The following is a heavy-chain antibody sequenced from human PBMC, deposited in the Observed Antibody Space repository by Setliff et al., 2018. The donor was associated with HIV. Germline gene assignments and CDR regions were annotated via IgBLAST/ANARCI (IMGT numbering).Heavy chain of an antibody. D-gene: IGHD2-15*01. Sequence: SVKVSCKASGGTFSSYAISWVRQAPGQGLEWMGGIIPILGIANYAQKFRDRVTLTTDTSTSTAYMEIKSLTSDDTAVYYCARGYCGGGICYSPNWLDPWGQGTLVTVSS. J-gene: IGHJ5*02. CDR1: GGTFSSYA. CDR2: IIPILGIA. V-gene: IGHV1-69*10. CDR3: ARGYCGGGICYSPNWLDP.